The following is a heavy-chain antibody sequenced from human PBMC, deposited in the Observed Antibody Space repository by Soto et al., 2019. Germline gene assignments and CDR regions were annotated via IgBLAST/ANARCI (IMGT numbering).Heavy chain of an antibody. CDR3: TTATLIAVAGTGY. J-gene: IGHJ4*02. CDR1: GFTFSNAW. D-gene: IGHD6-19*01. CDR2: IKSKTDGGTT. Sequence: EVQLVESGGGLVKPGGSLRLSCAASGFTFSNAWMNWVRQAPGKGLEWVGRIKSKTDGGTTDYAAPVKGRFTISRDDSKNTLYLQMISLKTEDAAVYYFTTATLIAVAGTGYWFQGTLVTVSS. V-gene: IGHV3-15*07.